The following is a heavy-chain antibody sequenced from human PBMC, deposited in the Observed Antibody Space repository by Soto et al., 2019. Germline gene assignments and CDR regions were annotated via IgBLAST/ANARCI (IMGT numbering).Heavy chain of an antibody. D-gene: IGHD2-15*01. CDR3: ARGDCSGGSCYSVDI. CDR2: IYHSGST. V-gene: IGHV4-4*02. J-gene: IGHJ3*02. Sequence: QVQLQESGPGLVKPSGTLSLTCAVSGGSISSSNWWSWVRQPPGQGLEWIGEIYHSGSTNYNPSLKSRVTISVDKSKNQCSLKLTSVTAADTAVYYCARGDCSGGSCYSVDIWGQGTMVTVSS. CDR1: GGSISSSNW.